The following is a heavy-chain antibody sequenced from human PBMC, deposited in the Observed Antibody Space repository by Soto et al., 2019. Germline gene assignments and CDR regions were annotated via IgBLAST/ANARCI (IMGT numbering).Heavy chain of an antibody. Sequence: GALLLSGAASGFPFSSYAMSGVRQAPGKGLEWVSGISGGGSNTFYADYVKGRFTISRDNSKNTLLLQMNSLGAEDTAVYYCAKDSNKYSSSLRGRYFDYWGQGIAVTVYS. CDR3: AKDSNKYSSSLRGRYFDY. V-gene: IGHV3-23*01. J-gene: IGHJ4*02. CDR1: GFPFSSYA. D-gene: IGHD4-4*01. CDR2: ISGGGSNT.